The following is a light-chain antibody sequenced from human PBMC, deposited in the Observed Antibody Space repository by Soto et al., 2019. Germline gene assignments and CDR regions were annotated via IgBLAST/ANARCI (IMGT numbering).Light chain of an antibody. CDR1: SSDVGGYNI. Sequence: QSALTQPASVSGSPGQSITISCTGTSSDVGGYNIVSWYQQTPGKAPKLMIYDVSNRPSGVSNRFSGSKSGNTASLTISGLQAEDEADYYCSSYTTSNTFYVFGTGTKLTVL. J-gene: IGLJ1*01. CDR3: SSYTTSNTFYV. V-gene: IGLV2-14*03. CDR2: DVS.